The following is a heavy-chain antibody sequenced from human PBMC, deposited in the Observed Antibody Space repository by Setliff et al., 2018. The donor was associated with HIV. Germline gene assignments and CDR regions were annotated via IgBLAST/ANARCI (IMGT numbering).Heavy chain of an antibody. Sequence: GGSLRLSCTAPGSTFNFYAVSWVRQAPGKGLEWISGISGCGSGSRTDYVDSVKGRFTISRDNSKNTLYLQMTSLRAEDTAVYYCAGCDHDFWSGHFDYWGQGTLVTVSS. CDR3: AGCDHDFWSGHFDY. CDR2: ISGCGSGSRT. J-gene: IGHJ4*02. V-gene: IGHV3-23*01. CDR1: GSTFNFYA. D-gene: IGHD3-3*01.